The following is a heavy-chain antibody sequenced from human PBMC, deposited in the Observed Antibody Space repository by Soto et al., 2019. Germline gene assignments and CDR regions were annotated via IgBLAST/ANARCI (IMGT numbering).Heavy chain of an antibody. CDR3: VRDLNVPQSSD. CDR2: ISHDGSEK. J-gene: IGHJ4*02. D-gene: IGHD2-15*01. CDR1: GFIFSNYG. Sequence: QVQLVESGGGVVQPGRSLRLSCAASGFIFSNYGMHWVRQAPGRGLEWVATISHDGSEKFYADSVKGRFTISRDDSKNTLYVQMNSLRIEDTAVYYWVRDLNVPQSSDWGQGTLVTVSS. V-gene: IGHV3-30*03.